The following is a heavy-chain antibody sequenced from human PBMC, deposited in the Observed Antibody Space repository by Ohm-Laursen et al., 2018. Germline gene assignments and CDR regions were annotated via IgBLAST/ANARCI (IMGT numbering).Heavy chain of an antibody. Sequence: GTLSLTCNVSGGSISNYYWSWIRQPAGKGLEWVGRMYSSGSTNYNPSLKSRVTMSFDTSKNQFSLKLSSVTAADTAVYYCARDQDDFWSGYAPYYYYGMDVWGQGTTVTVSS. J-gene: IGHJ6*02. CDR1: GGSISNYY. D-gene: IGHD3-3*01. CDR3: ARDQDDFWSGYAPYYYYGMDV. V-gene: IGHV4-4*07. CDR2: MYSSGST.